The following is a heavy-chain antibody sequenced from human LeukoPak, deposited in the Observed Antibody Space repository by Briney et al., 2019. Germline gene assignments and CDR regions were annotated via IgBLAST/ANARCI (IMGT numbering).Heavy chain of an antibody. CDR3: ARVGIRQWLVLGWLDP. V-gene: IGHV1-18*01. J-gene: IGHJ5*02. Sequence: ASVKVSCKASGYTFTSYGISWVRQAPGQGLEWMGWISAYNGNTNYAQKLQGRVTMTTDTSTSTAYMELRSLRSDDTAVYYCARVGIRQWLVLGWLDPWGQGTLVTVSS. D-gene: IGHD6-19*01. CDR2: ISAYNGNT. CDR1: GYTFTSYG.